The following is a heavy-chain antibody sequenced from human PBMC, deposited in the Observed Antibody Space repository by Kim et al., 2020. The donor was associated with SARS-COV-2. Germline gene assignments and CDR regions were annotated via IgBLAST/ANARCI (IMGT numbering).Heavy chain of an antibody. V-gene: IGHV4-61*03. D-gene: IGHD4-17*01. Sequence: TPSLKSRVTISVDTSKNHFSLKLSSVTAADTAVYYCARDITTVTSNWFDPWGQGTLVTVSS. J-gene: IGHJ5*02. CDR3: ARDITTVTSNWFDP.